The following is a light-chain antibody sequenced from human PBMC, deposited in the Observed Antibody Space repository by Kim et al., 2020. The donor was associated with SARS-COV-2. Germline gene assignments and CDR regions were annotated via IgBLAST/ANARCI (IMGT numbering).Light chain of an antibody. J-gene: IGLJ2*01. CDR3: NSRDTNDIVL. CDR2: GKN. Sequence: VALGQTVRITCQGDSLRSYYATWYQQKPGQAPILLIYGKNNRPSGIPDRFSGSSSGNTASLTITGTQAGDEADYYCNSRDTNDIVLFGGGTKSPS. V-gene: IGLV3-19*01. CDR1: SLRSYY.